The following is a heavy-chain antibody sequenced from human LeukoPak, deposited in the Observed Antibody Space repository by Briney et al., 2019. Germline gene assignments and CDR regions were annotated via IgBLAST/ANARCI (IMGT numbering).Heavy chain of an antibody. J-gene: IGHJ4*02. CDR2: IIPIFGIA. CDR1: GGTFSSYA. D-gene: IGHD2-2*01. Sequence: SVKVSCKASGGTFSSYAISWVRQAPGQGLEWMGRIIPIFGIANYAQKFQGRVTITADKSTSTAYMELSSLGSEDTAVYYCARDCSSTSCPFDYWGQGTLVTVSS. V-gene: IGHV1-69*04. CDR3: ARDCSSTSCPFDY.